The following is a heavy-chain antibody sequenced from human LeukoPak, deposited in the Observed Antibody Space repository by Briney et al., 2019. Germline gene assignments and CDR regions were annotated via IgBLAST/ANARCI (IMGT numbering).Heavy chain of an antibody. J-gene: IGHJ6*03. V-gene: IGHV4-39*01. D-gene: IGHD1-26*01. CDR1: GGSISSSSYY. CDR3: AKGSGWEMSYYYYYMDV. CDR2: IYYSGST. Sequence: PSETLSLTCTVSGGSISSSSYYWGWIRQPPGKGLEWIGSIYYSGSTYYNPSLKSRVTISVDTSKNQFSLKLSSVTAADTAVYYCAKGSGWEMSYYYYYMDVWGKGTTVTISS.